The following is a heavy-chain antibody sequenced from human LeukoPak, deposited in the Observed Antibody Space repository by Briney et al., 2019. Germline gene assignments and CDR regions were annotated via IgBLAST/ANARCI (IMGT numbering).Heavy chain of an antibody. CDR1: GFTFSSYG. CDR2: IRYDGSNK. J-gene: IGHJ4*02. Sequence: GGTLRLSCAASGFTFSSYGMSWVRQAPGKGLEWVAFIRYDGSNKYYADSVKGRFTISRDNSKNTLYLQMNSLRAEDTAVYYCAKDLGFGGYYSYFDYWGQGTLVTVSS. V-gene: IGHV3-30*02. CDR3: AKDLGFGGYYSYFDY. D-gene: IGHD3-22*01.